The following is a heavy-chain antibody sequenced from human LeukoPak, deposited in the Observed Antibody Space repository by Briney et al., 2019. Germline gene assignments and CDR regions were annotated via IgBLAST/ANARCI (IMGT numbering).Heavy chain of an antibody. CDR1: GGSFSGYY. Sequence: SETLSLTCAVYGGSFSGYYWTWIRQPPGKGLEWIGYIYHSGGPYYNPSLKSRVTISVDRSKNQFSLNLSSVTAADTAVYYCARGGSGWYDFDYWGQGTLVTVSS. J-gene: IGHJ4*02. D-gene: IGHD6-19*01. CDR3: ARGGSGWYDFDY. CDR2: IYHSGGP. V-gene: IGHV4-34*01.